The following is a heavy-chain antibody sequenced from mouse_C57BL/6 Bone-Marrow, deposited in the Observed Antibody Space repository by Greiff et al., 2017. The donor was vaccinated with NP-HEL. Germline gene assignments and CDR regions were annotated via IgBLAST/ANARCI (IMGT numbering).Heavy chain of an antibody. Sequence: VQLQQSGAELASPGASVQMSCKASAYTFTSYTMHWVKQRPGQGLAWIGYINPSSGFTKYNQKFKDKATLPADKSSSTAYMQLSSLKSGGSAVYYFAPIYYYGSSYDYYAMDYCGQGTSVTVS. V-gene: IGHV1-4*01. D-gene: IGHD1-1*01. J-gene: IGHJ4*01. CDR3: APIYYYGSSYDYYAMDY. CDR2: INPSSGFT. CDR1: AYTFTSYT.